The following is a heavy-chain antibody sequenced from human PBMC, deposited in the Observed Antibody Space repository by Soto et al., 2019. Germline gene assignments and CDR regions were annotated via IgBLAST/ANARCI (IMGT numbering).Heavy chain of an antibody. CDR1: GGTFSSYA. CDR2: IIPIFGTA. V-gene: IGHV1-69*12. J-gene: IGHJ5*02. D-gene: IGHD3-9*01. Sequence: QVQLVQSGAEVKKPGSSVKVSCKASGGTFSSYAISWLRQAPGQGLEWMGGIIPIFGTANSAQKFQGRVTIPEDESTSTAYMELSSLRSEDTAVYYCARAKTYYEILAGSHGNRGWFDPWGKGTLVTV. CDR3: ARAKTYYEILAGSHGNRGWFDP.